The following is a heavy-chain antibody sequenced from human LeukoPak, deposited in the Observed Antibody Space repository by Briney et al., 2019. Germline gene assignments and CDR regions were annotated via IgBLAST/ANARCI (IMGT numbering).Heavy chain of an antibody. J-gene: IGHJ6*03. CDR3: ARDRSTRSYSYYMDV. CDR2: INPNSGGT. D-gene: IGHD2-2*01. CDR1: GYTFTGYN. V-gene: IGHV1-2*02. Sequence: ASVKVSCKASGYTFTGYNMHWVRQAPGQGLEWMGWINPNSGGTNYAQKFQGRVTMTRDTSISTAYMELSRLRSDDTAVYYCARDRSTRSYSYYMDVWGKGTTVTVSS.